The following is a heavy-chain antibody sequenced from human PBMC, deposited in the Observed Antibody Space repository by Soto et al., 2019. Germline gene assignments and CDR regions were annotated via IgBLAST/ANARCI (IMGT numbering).Heavy chain of an antibody. CDR3: AGLDNAPDSSGYYFDY. D-gene: IGHD3-22*01. CDR2: ISSSSSTI. Sequence: PGGSLRLSCAASGFTFSSYSMNWVRQAPGKGLEWVSYISSSSSTIYYADSVKGRFTISRDNAKNSLYLQMNSLRDEDTAVYYCAGLDNAPDSSGYYFDYWGQGTLVTVSS. J-gene: IGHJ4*02. CDR1: GFTFSSYS. V-gene: IGHV3-48*02.